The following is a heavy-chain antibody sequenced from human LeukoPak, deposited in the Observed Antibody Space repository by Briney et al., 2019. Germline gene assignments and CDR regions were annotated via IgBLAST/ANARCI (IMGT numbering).Heavy chain of an antibody. Sequence: HPGGSLRLSCAASGFTFSSSAMSWVRQDPGKGLEWVSAISGSGSSTYYADSVKGRFTISRGNSKNTLYLQMNSLRAEDTAVYYCAPLFPDYWGQGTPVTVSS. J-gene: IGHJ4*02. D-gene: IGHD3-10*02. V-gene: IGHV3-23*01. CDR2: ISGSGSST. CDR3: APLFPDY. CDR1: GFTFSSSA.